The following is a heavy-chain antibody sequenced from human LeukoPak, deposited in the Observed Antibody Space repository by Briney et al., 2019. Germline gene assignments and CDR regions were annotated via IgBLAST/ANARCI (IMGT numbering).Heavy chain of an antibody. CDR1: GGFISSGGYY. V-gene: IGHV4-31*03. J-gene: IGHJ6*02. D-gene: IGHD6-13*01. CDR3: ARGALYVAAATYGMDV. Sequence: SQTLSLTCTVSGGFISSGGYYWSWIRQHPGKGLEWIGEINHSGSTNYNPSLKSRVTISVDTSKNQFSLKLSSVTAADTAVYYCARGALYVAAATYGMDVWGQGTTVTVSS. CDR2: INHSGST.